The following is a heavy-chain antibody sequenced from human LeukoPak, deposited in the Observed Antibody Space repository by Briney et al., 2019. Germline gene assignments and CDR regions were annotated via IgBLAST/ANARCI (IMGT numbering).Heavy chain of an antibody. D-gene: IGHD2-15*01. CDR1: GFTFSSYG. V-gene: IGHV3-30*03. CDR2: ISYDGSNK. J-gene: IGHJ4*02. Sequence: PGGSLRLSCAASGFTFSSYGMHWVRQAPGKGLEWVAVISYDGSNKYYADSVKGRFTISRDNSKNTLYLQMNSLRAEDTAVYYCARQGSVVAANFDYWGQGTLVTVSS. CDR3: ARQGSVVAANFDY.